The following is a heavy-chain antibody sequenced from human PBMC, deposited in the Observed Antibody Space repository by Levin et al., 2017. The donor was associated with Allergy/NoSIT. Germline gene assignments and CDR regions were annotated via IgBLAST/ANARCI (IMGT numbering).Heavy chain of an antibody. J-gene: IGHJ4*02. CDR3: ARAQLRYFDWIV. V-gene: IGHV3-21*01. CDR2: ISSSSSYI. Sequence: GESLKISCAASGFTFSSYSMNWVRQAPGKGLEWVSSISSSSSYIYYADSVKGRFTISRDNAKNSLYLQMNSLRAEDTAVYYCARAQLRYFDWIVWGQGTLVTVSS. D-gene: IGHD3-9*01. CDR1: GFTFSSYS.